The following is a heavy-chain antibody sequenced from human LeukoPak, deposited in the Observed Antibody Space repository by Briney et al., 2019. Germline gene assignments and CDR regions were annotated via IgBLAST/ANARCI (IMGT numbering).Heavy chain of an antibody. V-gene: IGHV3-23*01. CDR3: AKCTGGDHFSTDDS. Sequence: QTGGSLRLSCAASGFTFSSYTISWVRQAPGKGLEWVSGISGSGGSTYYADSVKGRFTISRDNSKNTLYLQINRLRVEDTAIYYCAKCTGGDHFSTDDSWGQGTLVTVSS. J-gene: IGHJ4*02. CDR1: GFTFSSYT. CDR2: ISGSGGST. D-gene: IGHD2-8*02.